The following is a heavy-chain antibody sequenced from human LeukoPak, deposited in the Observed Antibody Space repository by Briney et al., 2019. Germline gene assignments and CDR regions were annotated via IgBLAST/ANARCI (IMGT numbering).Heavy chain of an antibody. CDR2: VYFSGST. Sequence: SETLSLTCTVSGGSVSSGSDYWSWLRQPPGKGLEWIGYVYFSGSTNYNPSLKGRVTMSVDTSKNQFSLKLSSVTAADTAVYYCARWFGRFLDHWGQGTLVTVSS. V-gene: IGHV4-61*01. J-gene: IGHJ4*02. CDR1: GGSVSSGSDY. D-gene: IGHD3-10*01. CDR3: ARWFGRFLDH.